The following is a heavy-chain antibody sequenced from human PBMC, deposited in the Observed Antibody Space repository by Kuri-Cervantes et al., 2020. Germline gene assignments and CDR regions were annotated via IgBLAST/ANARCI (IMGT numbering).Heavy chain of an antibody. CDR1: GFTFSSYS. CDR3: AKEAWYSSGWYLNY. J-gene: IGHJ4*02. CDR2: ISGSGGST. D-gene: IGHD6-19*01. Sequence: GESLKISCAASGFTFSSYSMNWVRQAPGKGLEWVSAISGSGGSTYYADSVKGRFTISRDNSKNTLYLQMNSLRAEDTAVYYCAKEAWYSSGWYLNYWGQGTLVTVSS. V-gene: IGHV3-23*01.